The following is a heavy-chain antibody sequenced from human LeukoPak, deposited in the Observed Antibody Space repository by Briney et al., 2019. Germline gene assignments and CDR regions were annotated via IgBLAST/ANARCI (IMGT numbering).Heavy chain of an antibody. J-gene: IGHJ4*02. D-gene: IGHD2-2*01. CDR1: GGTFSSYA. Sequence: SVKVSCKASGGTFSSYAISWVRQAPGQGLEWMGGIIPIFGTANYAQKFQGRVTITADESTSTAYMEPSSLRSEDTAVYYCATSKGYCSSTSCSFAYFDYWGQGTLVTVSS. CDR2: IIPIFGTA. CDR3: ATSKGYCSSTSCSFAYFDY. V-gene: IGHV1-69*13.